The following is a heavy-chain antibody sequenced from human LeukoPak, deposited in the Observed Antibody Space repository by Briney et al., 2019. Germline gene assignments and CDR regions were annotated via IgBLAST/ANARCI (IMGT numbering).Heavy chain of an antibody. Sequence: PGASLRLSCAASGFTFRNYYMTWIRQAPGKGLEWVSYISASGDTIYYGDSVRGRFTISRDNAKNSLYLDMNTLKAEDTAVYYCARDPSWEILSYFDYWGQGTLVTVPS. CDR1: GFTFRNYY. D-gene: IGHD1-26*01. CDR2: ISASGDTI. J-gene: IGHJ4*02. V-gene: IGHV3-11*04. CDR3: ARDPSWEILSYFDY.